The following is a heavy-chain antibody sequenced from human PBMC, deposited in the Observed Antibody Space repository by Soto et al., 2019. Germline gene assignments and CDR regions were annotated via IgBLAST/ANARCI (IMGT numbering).Heavy chain of an antibody. D-gene: IGHD3-10*01. CDR3: AGEYGSGSYYNAGPFRFDP. J-gene: IGHJ5*02. CDR2: IITIFGTA. Sequence: SVRVSCMASGGTFSSYAISWVRQAPGQGREWMGGIITIFGTAHYAQTFQGRVTITADESTSTAYMELSSLRSEDTAVDYCAGEYGSGSYYNAGPFRFDPWGQGTLVTVSS. CDR1: GGTFSSYA. V-gene: IGHV1-69*13.